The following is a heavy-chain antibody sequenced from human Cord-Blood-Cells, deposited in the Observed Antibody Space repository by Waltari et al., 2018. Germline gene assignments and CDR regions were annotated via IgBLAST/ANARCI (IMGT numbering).Heavy chain of an antibody. CDR1: GFTVSSNY. D-gene: IGHD6-19*01. Sequence: EVQLVVSGGGLIQPGGSLRLSCAASGFTVSSNYMSGARQAPGKGLEWVSVIYSGGSTYYADSVKGRFTISRDNSKNTLYLQINSLRAEDTAVYYCATNMGAVAGTFDYWGQGTLVTVSS. J-gene: IGHJ4*02. CDR2: IYSGGST. CDR3: ATNMGAVAGTFDY. V-gene: IGHV3-53*01.